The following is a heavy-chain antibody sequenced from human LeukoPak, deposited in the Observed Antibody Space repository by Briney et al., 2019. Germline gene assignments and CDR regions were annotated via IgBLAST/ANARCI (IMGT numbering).Heavy chain of an antibody. D-gene: IGHD3-3*02. J-gene: IGHJ2*01. CDR3: ARDGAFLGPHWWFDL. Sequence: GASVKVSCKASGYTFTSYAMHWVRQAPGQRLEWMGWINAGNGNTKYSQKFQGRVTITRDTSASTAYMELSSLRSEDTAIYYCARDGAFLGPHWWFDLWGRGTLVTVSS. CDR1: GYTFTSYA. V-gene: IGHV1-3*01. CDR2: INAGNGNT.